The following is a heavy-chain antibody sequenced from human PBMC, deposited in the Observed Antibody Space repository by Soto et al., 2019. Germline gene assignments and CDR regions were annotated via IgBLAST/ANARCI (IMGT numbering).Heavy chain of an antibody. D-gene: IGHD5-12*01. V-gene: IGHV4-39*07. J-gene: IGHJ1*01. CDR3: AGEVKGMATIAD. CDR2: IYYSGST. Sequence: SETLSPTCIPSGCSISIRGYDWGWIRQAPGKGLEWIGSIYYSGSTYYNPSLKSRVTISVDTSKNRFSLNLSSVTAADTAVYYCAGEVKGMATIADWGQ. CDR1: GCSISIRGYD.